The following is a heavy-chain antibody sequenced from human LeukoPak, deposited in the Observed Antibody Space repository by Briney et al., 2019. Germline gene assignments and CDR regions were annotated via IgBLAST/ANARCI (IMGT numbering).Heavy chain of an antibody. Sequence: PGRSLRLPCEASGITFSSYGMRWVRQAPGKGLEWVGVISYDGTNKNYADSVKGRFTISRDNSKNTLYLQMNSLRAEDTAVYYCAKVGYSTNWLYFDYWGQGTLVTVSS. CDR2: ISYDGTNK. CDR1: GITFSSYG. D-gene: IGHD6-13*01. CDR3: AKVGYSTNWLYFDY. V-gene: IGHV3-30*18. J-gene: IGHJ4*02.